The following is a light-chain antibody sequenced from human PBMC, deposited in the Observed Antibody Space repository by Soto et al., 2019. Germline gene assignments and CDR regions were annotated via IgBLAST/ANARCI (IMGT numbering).Light chain of an antibody. J-gene: IGKJ1*01. CDR1: QSVSSY. V-gene: IGKV3-20*01. CDR3: QQYGSSPTWT. Sequence: EIVLTQSPATLPLSPGERATLSCRASQSVSSYLAWYQQKPGQAPRLLIYGASTRATGIPDRFSGSGSGTDFTLTISSLEFGDSAVYYCQQYGSSPTWTFGQGTKVDIK. CDR2: GAS.